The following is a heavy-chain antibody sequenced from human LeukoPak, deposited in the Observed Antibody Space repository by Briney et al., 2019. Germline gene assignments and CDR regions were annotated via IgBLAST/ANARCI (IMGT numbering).Heavy chain of an antibody. J-gene: IGHJ5*02. CDR1: GGSISSSSYY. V-gene: IGHV4-39*07. Sequence: SETLSPTCTVSGGSISSSSYYWGWIRQPPGKGLEWIGSIYYSGSTYYNPSLKSRVTISVDTSKNQFSLKLNSVTPEDTAVYYCARSSLGASGPMVRGVLPLLDPWGQGTLVTVSS. CDR3: ARSSLGASGPMVRGVLPLLDP. CDR2: IYYSGST. D-gene: IGHD3-10*01.